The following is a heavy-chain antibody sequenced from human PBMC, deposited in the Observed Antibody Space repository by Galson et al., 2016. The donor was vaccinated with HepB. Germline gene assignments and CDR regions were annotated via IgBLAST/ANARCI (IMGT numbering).Heavy chain of an antibody. Sequence: ETLSLTCTVSGDSVSSGNYYWTWIRQPPGKGLEWIGYIYYSGSTNYNPSLKSRVTISVDTSKTQFSLKLSSVPAADTAVYYCARVGPSHTRSWTYYFDYWGQGSLVTVSS. J-gene: IGHJ4*02. CDR1: GDSVSSGNYY. V-gene: IGHV4-61*01. D-gene: IGHD6-13*01. CDR2: IYYSGST. CDR3: ARVGPSHTRSWTYYFDY.